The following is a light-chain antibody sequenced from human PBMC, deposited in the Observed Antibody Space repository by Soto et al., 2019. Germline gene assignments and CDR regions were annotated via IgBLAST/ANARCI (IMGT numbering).Light chain of an antibody. Sequence: DIQMTQSPSSLSASVGDRVTISCRASQSISTYLNLYQQKPGKAPDLLIYAASSLQSGVPPRFSGSGSGTDFTLTIMSLQPEDFATYYCQQSYTAPLTFGGGTKVEIK. CDR1: QSISTY. CDR3: QQSYTAPLT. J-gene: IGKJ4*01. V-gene: IGKV1-39*01. CDR2: AAS.